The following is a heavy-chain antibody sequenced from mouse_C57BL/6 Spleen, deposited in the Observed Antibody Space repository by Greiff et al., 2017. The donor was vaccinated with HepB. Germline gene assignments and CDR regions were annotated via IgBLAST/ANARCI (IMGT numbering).Heavy chain of an antibody. CDR3: ARSRPYFDV. Sequence: QVQLKQPGAELVKPGASVKLSCKASGCTFTSYWMHWVKQRPGQGLEWIGMIHPNSGSTNYNEKFKSKATLTVDKSSSTAYMQLSSLTSEDSAVYYCARSRPYFDVWGTGTTVTVSS. J-gene: IGHJ1*03. V-gene: IGHV1-64*01. CDR2: IHPNSGST. CDR1: GCTFTSYW.